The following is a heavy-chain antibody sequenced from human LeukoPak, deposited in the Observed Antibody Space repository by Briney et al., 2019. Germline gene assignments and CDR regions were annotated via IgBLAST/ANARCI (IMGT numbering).Heavy chain of an antibody. CDR1: GFTFSSYG. V-gene: IGHV3-33*01. CDR2: IWYDGSNK. Sequence: PGGSLRLSCAASGFTFSSYGMHWVRRAPGKGLEWVAVIWYDGSNKYYADSVKGRFTISRDNSKNTLYLQMNSLRAEDTAVYYCARGHIGYYYYYGMDVWGQGTTVTVSS. J-gene: IGHJ6*02. CDR3: ARGHIGYYYYYGMDV.